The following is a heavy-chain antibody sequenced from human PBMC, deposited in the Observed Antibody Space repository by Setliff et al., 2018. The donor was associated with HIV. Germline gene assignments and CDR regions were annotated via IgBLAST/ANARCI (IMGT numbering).Heavy chain of an antibody. CDR2: INTENGNP. D-gene: IGHD5-12*01. Sequence: ASVKVSCKTSGYTFTSYALNWVRQAPGQGLEWMGWINTENGNPTYAQGFTGRFVFSLDTSVNTAYLHISSLKPEDAAVYYCARDVATIGAKFYYPYMDVWGKGTTVTSP. CDR3: ARDVATIGAKFYYPYMDV. J-gene: IGHJ6*03. CDR1: GYTFTSYA. V-gene: IGHV7-4-1*02.